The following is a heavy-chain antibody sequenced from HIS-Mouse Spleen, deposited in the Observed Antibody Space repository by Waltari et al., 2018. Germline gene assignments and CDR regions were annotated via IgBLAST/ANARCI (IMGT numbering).Heavy chain of an antibody. Sequence: QVTLRESGPALVKPTQTLTLTCTFSGFSLSTSGMCVSWIRQPPGKALEWLARIDWDDDKYYNTSLKTMLTISKDTSKNQVVLTMTNMDPVDTATYYCARIAEGYTSGWYAFDYWGQGTLVTVSS. D-gene: IGHD6-19*01. V-gene: IGHV2-70*15. CDR3: ARIAEGYTSGWYAFDY. CDR2: IDWDDDK. CDR1: GFSLSTSGMC. J-gene: IGHJ4*02.